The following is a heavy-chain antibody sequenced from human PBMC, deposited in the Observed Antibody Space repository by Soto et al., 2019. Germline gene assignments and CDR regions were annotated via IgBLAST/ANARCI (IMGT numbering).Heavy chain of an antibody. CDR3: ARIPVRSGWYFDY. J-gene: IGHJ4*02. CDR2: ISSSGSTI. D-gene: IGHD6-19*01. CDR1: GFTFSDYY. V-gene: IGHV3-11*01. Sequence: GGSLRLSCAASGFTFSDYYMSWIRQAPGKGLEWVSYISSSGSTIYYADSVKGRFTISRDNAKNSLYLQMNSLRAGDTAVYYCARIPVRSGWYFDYWGQGTLVTVSS.